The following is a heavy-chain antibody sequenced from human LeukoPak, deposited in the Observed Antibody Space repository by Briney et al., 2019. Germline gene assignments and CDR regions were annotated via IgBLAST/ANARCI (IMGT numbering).Heavy chain of an antibody. J-gene: IGHJ4*02. Sequence: SETLSLTCTVSGGSISSNNYYWGWIRQPPGKGLEWIGSIYYSGSTYYNPSLKSRVTISVDTSKNQFSLKLSSVTAADTAVDYCATMVRGATPHPDYWGQGTLVTVSS. V-gene: IGHV4-39*01. D-gene: IGHD3-10*01. CDR1: GGSISSNNYY. CDR3: ATMVRGATPHPDY. CDR2: IYYSGST.